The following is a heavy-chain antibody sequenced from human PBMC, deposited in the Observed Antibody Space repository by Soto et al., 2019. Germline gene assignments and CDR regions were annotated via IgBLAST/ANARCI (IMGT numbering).Heavy chain of an antibody. J-gene: IGHJ4*02. CDR3: TTGSVEGY. D-gene: IGHD1-26*01. CDR2: IKTKAQGETT. Sequence: EVQLVESGGGLVKPGGSLRLSCAASGFTISGAWMDWVRLAPGKGLEWVGRIKTKAQGETTDYAAPVKGRFTISRDDSENTLSLQMSSLKIEDTAVYFCTTGSVEGYWGQGTLVTVSS. V-gene: IGHV3-15*07. CDR1: GFTISGAW.